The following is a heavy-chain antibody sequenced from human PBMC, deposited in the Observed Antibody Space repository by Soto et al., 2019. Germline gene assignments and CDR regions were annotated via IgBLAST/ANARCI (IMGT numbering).Heavy chain of an antibody. CDR2: ISSNSAYI. CDR1: GFTFRIFT. Sequence: GGSLRLSCAASGFTFRIFTMNWVRHAPGKGLEWVSTISSNSAYIYYTDALRGRFTISRDNAKNSLHLQMNSLRAEDTAVYYCTRDASRDSSARGWFDPWGPGTLVTVSS. CDR3: TRDASRDSSARGWFDP. D-gene: IGHD6-13*01. J-gene: IGHJ5*02. V-gene: IGHV3-21*01.